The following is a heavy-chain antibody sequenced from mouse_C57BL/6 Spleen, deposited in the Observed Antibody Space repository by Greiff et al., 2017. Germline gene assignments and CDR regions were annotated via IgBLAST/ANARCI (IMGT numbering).Heavy chain of an antibody. D-gene: IGHD3-2*02. J-gene: IGHJ3*01. Sequence: QVQLQQSGAELARPGASVKMSCKASGYTFTSYTMHWVKQRPGQGLEWIGYINPSSGYTKYNQKFKDKATLTADKSSSTAYMQLSSLTSEDSAVYYCAREGSGAVRFAYWGQGTLVTVSA. CDR3: AREGSGAVRFAY. V-gene: IGHV1-4*01. CDR2: INPSSGYT. CDR1: GYTFTSYT.